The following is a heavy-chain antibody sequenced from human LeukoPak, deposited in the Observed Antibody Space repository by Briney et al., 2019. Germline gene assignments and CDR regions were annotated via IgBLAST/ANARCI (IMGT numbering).Heavy chain of an antibody. CDR1: GYTFTTYG. D-gene: IGHD6-19*01. CDR2: ISAYNGNT. J-gene: IGHJ4*02. CDR3: ARDVLWEVAGTGDY. V-gene: IGHV1-18*01. Sequence: GASVKVSCKASGYTFTTYGISWVRQAPGQGPEWMGWISAYNGNTNYAQKLQGRVTMTTDTSTSTAYMELRSLRSDDTAVYYCARDVLWEVAGTGDYWGQGTLVTVFS.